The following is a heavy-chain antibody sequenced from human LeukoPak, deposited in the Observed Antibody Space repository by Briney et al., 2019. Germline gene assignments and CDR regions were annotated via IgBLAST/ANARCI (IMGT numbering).Heavy chain of an antibody. Sequence: PGESLKISCKGSDYSFTTYWIGWGRQMPGKGLEWMGIIYPGDSDTRYSPSFQGQVTISADKSSSTAYLQWSSLKASDTAMYYCARWNLIATSGRSSNWFDPWGQGTLVTVSS. CDR1: DYSFTTYW. CDR3: ARWNLIATSGRSSNWFDP. CDR2: IYPGDSDT. D-gene: IGHD6-13*01. V-gene: IGHV5-51*01. J-gene: IGHJ5*02.